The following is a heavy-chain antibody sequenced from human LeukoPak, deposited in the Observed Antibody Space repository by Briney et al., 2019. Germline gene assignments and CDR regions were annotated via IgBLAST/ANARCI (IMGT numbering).Heavy chain of an antibody. CDR2: ISWDGGST. Sequence: GSLRLSCAASGFTFDDYTMHWVRQAPGKGLEWVSLISWDGGSTYYADSVKGRFTISRDNSKNSLYLQMSSLRTEDTALYYCAKERSSSSYGYYYGMDVWGQGTTVTVSS. J-gene: IGHJ6*02. D-gene: IGHD6-6*01. CDR1: GFTFDDYT. CDR3: AKERSSSSYGYYYGMDV. V-gene: IGHV3-43*01.